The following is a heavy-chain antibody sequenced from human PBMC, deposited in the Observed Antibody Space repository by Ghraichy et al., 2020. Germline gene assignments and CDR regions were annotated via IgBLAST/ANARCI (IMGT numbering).Heavy chain of an antibody. D-gene: IGHD3-9*01. Sequence: SQTLSLTCAVYGGSFSGYYWSWIRQPPGKGLEWIGEINHSGSTNYNPSLKSRVTISVDTSKNQFSLKLSSVTAADTAVYYCARGVIAQLRYFDWPPIRYYFDYWGQGTLVTVSS. J-gene: IGHJ4*02. CDR2: INHSGST. CDR1: GGSFSGYY. CDR3: ARGVIAQLRYFDWPPIRYYFDY. V-gene: IGHV4-34*01.